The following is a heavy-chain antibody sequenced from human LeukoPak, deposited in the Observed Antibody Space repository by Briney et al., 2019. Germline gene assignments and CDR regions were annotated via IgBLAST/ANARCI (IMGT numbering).Heavy chain of an antibody. V-gene: IGHV4-39*01. D-gene: IGHD6-6*01. CDR3: ARHHNGRVSSSDWFDP. CDR2: IYYSGST. J-gene: IGHJ5*02. CDR1: GGSISSSSYY. Sequence: SETLSLTCTVSGGSISSSSYYWGWIRQPPGKGLEWIGSIYYSGSTYYNPSLKSRVTISVDTSENQFSLKLSSVTAADTAVYYCARHHNGRVSSSDWFDPWGQGTLVTVSS.